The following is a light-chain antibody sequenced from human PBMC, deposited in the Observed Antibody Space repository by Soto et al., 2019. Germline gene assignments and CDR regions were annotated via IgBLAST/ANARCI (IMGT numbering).Light chain of an antibody. CDR1: SGHSSHI. CDR3: ETWDSNTWV. Sequence: QLVLTQSSSASASLGSSVKLTCTLNSGHSSHIIAWHQQQPGKAPRYLMKVEGDGNYNKGSGVPDRFSGSSSGADRYLTISNLQSEDEADYYCETWDSNTWVFGGGTKLTVL. CDR2: VEGDGNY. V-gene: IGLV4-60*03. J-gene: IGLJ3*02.